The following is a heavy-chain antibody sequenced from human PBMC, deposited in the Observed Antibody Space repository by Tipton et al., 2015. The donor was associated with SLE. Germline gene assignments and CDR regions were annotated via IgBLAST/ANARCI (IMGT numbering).Heavy chain of an antibody. Sequence: SLRLSCRTSGFTFGDYAMSWVRQAPGKGLEWVGFIRSNTYGGQTAFAASVRGRFSLSRDDSKSIVYLQMNSLKTEDTALYYCIRITMIGDGAFDIWGQGTVVTVSS. CDR2: IRSNTYGGQT. V-gene: IGHV3-49*04. CDR1: GFTFGDYA. J-gene: IGHJ3*02. CDR3: IRITMIGDGAFDI. D-gene: IGHD3-22*01.